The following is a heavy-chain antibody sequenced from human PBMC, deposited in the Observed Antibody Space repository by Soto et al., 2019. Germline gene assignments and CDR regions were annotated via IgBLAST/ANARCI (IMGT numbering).Heavy chain of an antibody. CDR1: GFPFSSYG. J-gene: IGHJ4*02. Sequence: GGSLRLSCAASGFPFSSYGMHWVRQAPGKGLEWVSVIWYDGSNEYYTDSVKGRFTISRDNSKNTLYLQMNSLRAEDTAVYYCARDSGGDYFDYWGQGTLVTVSS. V-gene: IGHV3-33*01. CDR2: IWYDGSNE. D-gene: IGHD3-10*01. CDR3: ARDSGGDYFDY.